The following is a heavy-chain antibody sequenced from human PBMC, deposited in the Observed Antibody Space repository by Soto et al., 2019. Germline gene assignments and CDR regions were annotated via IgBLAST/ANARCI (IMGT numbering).Heavy chain of an antibody. Sequence: QVQLVQSGAEVQKPGSSVKVSCKASGGTFSNSAISWVRQAPGQGLEWMGGIIPMFGTSNHAQKFQGRVTITADESTSTAYMELNSLRSEDTAVYYCARVGREYSSPDYHYYGLDVWGQGTTVTVSS. CDR2: IIPMFGTS. CDR3: ARVGREYSSPDYHYYGLDV. V-gene: IGHV1-69*01. CDR1: GGTFSNSA. D-gene: IGHD6-13*01. J-gene: IGHJ6*02.